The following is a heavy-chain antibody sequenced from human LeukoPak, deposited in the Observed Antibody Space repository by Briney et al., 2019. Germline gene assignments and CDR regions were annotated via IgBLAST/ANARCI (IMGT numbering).Heavy chain of an antibody. CDR1: GFTFSSYE. Sequence: GGSLRLSCAASGFTFSSYEMNWVRQAPGKGLEWVSYISSSGSTIYYAGSVKGRFTISRDNAKNSLYLQMNSLRAEDTAVYYCARDSSGWFVFDYWGQGTLVTVSS. J-gene: IGHJ4*02. V-gene: IGHV3-48*03. CDR3: ARDSSGWFVFDY. CDR2: ISSSGSTI. D-gene: IGHD6-19*01.